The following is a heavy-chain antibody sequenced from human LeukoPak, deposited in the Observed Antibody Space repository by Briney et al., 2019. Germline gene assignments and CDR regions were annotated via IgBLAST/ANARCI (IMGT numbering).Heavy chain of an antibody. V-gene: IGHV1-2*02. CDR1: GYTFTGYY. J-gene: IGHJ6*02. D-gene: IGHD6-13*01. CDR3: ARDLTAAGNYYYGMDV. CDR2: INPNSGGT. Sequence: ASVKVSCKASGYTFTGYYMHWVRQAPGQGLEWMGWINPNSGGTNYAQKFQGRVTITADKSTSTAYMELSSLRSEDTAVYYCARDLTAAGNYYYGMDVWGQGTTVTVSS.